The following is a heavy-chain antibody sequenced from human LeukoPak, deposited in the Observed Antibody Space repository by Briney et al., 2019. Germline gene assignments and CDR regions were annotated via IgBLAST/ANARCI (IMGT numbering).Heavy chain of an antibody. CDR2: IGGSGSFI. V-gene: IGHV3-48*02. Sequence: GGSLRLSCVGSGFTFSTYSIKWVRQAPGKGLEWVSHIGGSGSFIYYADSVKGRFTISRDNAKNSVYLQMNSLGDEDTAVYFCARLLATWDYYYMDVWGKGTTVTVSS. CDR1: GFTFSTYS. CDR3: ARLLATWDYYYMDV. J-gene: IGHJ6*03. D-gene: IGHD3-3*02.